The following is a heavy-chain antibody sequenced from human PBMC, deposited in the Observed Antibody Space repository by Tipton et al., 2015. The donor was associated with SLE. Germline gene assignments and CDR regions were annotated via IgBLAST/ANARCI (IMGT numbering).Heavy chain of an antibody. V-gene: IGHV4-59*01. CDR3: ARDSLGFDY. CDR1: DDSISNYY. J-gene: IGHJ4*02. CDR2: IYYTGST. D-gene: IGHD7-27*01. Sequence: TLSLTCTVSDDSISNYYWSWIRQPPGKGLEWIGYIYYTGSTNSNPSLKSRVTISVDTSKNQFSLKLSSVTAADTAVYYCARDSLGFDYWGQGALVTVSS.